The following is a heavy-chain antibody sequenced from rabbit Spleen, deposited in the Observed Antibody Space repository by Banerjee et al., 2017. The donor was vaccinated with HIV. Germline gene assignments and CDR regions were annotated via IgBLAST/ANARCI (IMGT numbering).Heavy chain of an antibody. CDR2: IDSGSSGFT. CDR1: GFSFSSSYY. D-gene: IGHD4-2*01. Sequence: QERLVESGGDLVKPGTSLTLTCTASGFSFSSSYYICWVRQAPGKGLEWIVCIDSGSSGFTYFASWAKGRFTISKTSSTTVTLQMTSLTAADTATYFCARGGYVAGYDGSYFTLWGPGTLVTVS. J-gene: IGHJ4*01. V-gene: IGHV1S45*01. CDR3: ARGGYVAGYDGSYFTL.